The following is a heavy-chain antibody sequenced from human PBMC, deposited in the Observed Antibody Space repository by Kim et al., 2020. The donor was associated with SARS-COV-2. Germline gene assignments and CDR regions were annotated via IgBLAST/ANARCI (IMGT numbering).Heavy chain of an antibody. J-gene: IGHJ5*02. CDR1: GGSISSYY. V-gene: IGHV4-59*08. CDR2: IYYSGST. D-gene: IGHD6-13*01. Sequence: SETLSLTCTVSGGSISSYYWSWIRQPPGKGLEWIGYIYYSGSTNYNPSLKSRVTISVDTSKNQFSLKLSSVTAADTAVYYCARLGYSSSWFDPWGQGTLVTVSS. CDR3: ARLGYSSSWFDP.